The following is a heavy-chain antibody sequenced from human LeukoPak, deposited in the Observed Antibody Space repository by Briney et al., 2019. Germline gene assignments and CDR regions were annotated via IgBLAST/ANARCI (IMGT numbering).Heavy chain of an antibody. CDR3: VRDHSGWSLDP. CDR2: ISNSGTTI. J-gene: IGHJ5*02. CDR1: GFTFSDYY. Sequence: MSGGSLRLSCAASGFTFSDYYMTWIRQAPGKGLEWVSYISNSGTTIYYTDSVKGRVTISRDNAKKSLYLQMNSLRAEDTAVYYCVRDHSGWSLDPWGQGTLVTVSS. V-gene: IGHV3-11*04. D-gene: IGHD6-19*01.